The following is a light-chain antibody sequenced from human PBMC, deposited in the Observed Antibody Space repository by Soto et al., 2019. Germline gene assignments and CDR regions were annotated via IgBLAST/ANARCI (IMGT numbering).Light chain of an antibody. Sequence: DIPMTQSPSSLSASVGDRVTITCRASQGISNYLAWYQQKPGKVPKLLMYAASTLQSGVPSRFSGSGSGTEFTLTISSLQPEDVATYFCQKYSGGPRTFGQGTKVEIK. CDR1: QGISNY. CDR2: AAS. J-gene: IGKJ1*01. CDR3: QKYSGGPRT. V-gene: IGKV1-27*01.